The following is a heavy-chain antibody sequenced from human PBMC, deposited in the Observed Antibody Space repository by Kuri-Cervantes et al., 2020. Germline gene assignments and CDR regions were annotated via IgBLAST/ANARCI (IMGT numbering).Heavy chain of an antibody. V-gene: IGHV3-30-3*01. CDR2: ISYDGSNK. J-gene: IGHJ3*02. CDR3: ASGIIAVAGLDAFDI. D-gene: IGHD6-19*01. Sequence: KTLSLTCAASGFTFSSYAMHWVRQAPGKGLEWVAVISYDGSNKYYADSVKDRFTISRDNSKNTLYLQMNSLRAEDTAVYYCASGIIAVAGLDAFDIWGQGTMVTVSS. CDR1: GFTFSSYA.